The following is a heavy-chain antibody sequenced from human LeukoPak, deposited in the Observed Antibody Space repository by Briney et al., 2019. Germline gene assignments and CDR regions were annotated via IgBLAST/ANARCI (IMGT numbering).Heavy chain of an antibody. V-gene: IGHV4-39*07. CDR1: GGSISSSSYY. D-gene: IGHD6-19*01. CDR3: ARDGAVAGTLGIDY. Sequence: SETLSLTCTASGGSISSSSYYWGWIRQPPGKGLEWIGSIYYSGSTYYNPSLKSRVTISVDTSKNQFSLKLSSVTAADTAVYYCARDGAVAGTLGIDYWGQGTLVTVSS. J-gene: IGHJ4*02. CDR2: IYYSGST.